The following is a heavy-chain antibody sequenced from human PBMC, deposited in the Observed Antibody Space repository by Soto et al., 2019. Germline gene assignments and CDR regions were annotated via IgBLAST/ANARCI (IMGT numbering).Heavy chain of an antibody. V-gene: IGHV1-46*01. Sequence: VASVKVSCKASGYSFSSYSMHWVRQAPGQGLEWMGIIDPSRGRTTYALKFQDRVTLTSDTSTNTVYMDLSSLRSEDTAVYFCARGVDVTVRIYYNYAMDVWGQGTMVTVS. J-gene: IGHJ6*02. CDR1: GYSFSSYS. D-gene: IGHD3-16*01. CDR3: ARGVDVTVRIYYNYAMDV. CDR2: IDPSRGRT.